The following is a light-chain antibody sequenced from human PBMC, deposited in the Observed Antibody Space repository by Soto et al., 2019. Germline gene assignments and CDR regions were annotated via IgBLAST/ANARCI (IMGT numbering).Light chain of an antibody. V-gene: IGKV3-15*01. Sequence: EVVMTQSPATVSVSPGEGVTLSCRASQTISNDLAWYQQKPGQAPRLLIYGASTRATGVPARFSGGGSGTEFTLTISSLQSEDFAFYYCQQYGSSSWTFGQGTKVDIK. CDR3: QQYGSSSWT. J-gene: IGKJ1*01. CDR2: GAS. CDR1: QTISND.